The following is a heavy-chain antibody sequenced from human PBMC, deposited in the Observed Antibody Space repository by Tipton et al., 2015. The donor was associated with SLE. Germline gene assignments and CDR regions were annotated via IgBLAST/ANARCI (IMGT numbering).Heavy chain of an antibody. V-gene: IGHV4-34*01. CDR3: ARGGRFRELSY. D-gene: IGHD3-10*01. Sequence: TLSLTCAIYGGSFSGYYWSWIRQPPGKGLEWIGEINHSGSINYNPSLKSRVTISVDTSKNQFSLKLSSVTAADTAVYYCARGGRFRELSYWGQGTLVTVSS. CDR2: INHSGSI. J-gene: IGHJ4*02. CDR1: GGSFSGYY.